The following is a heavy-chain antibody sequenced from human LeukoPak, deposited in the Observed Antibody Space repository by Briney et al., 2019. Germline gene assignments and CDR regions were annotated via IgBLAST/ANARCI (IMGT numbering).Heavy chain of an antibody. CDR3: ARDMTTVTNFDY. CDR1: GYSISSGYY. J-gene: IGHJ4*02. D-gene: IGHD4-17*01. Sequence: SETLSLTCTVSGYSISSGYYWGWIRQPPGKGLEWIGSIYHSGSTYYNPSLKSRVTISVDTSKNQFSLKLSSVTAADTAVYYCARDMTTVTNFDYWGQGTLVTVSS. V-gene: IGHV4-38-2*02. CDR2: IYHSGST.